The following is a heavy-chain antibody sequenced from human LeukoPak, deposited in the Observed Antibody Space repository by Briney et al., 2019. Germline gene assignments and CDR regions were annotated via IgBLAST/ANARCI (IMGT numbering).Heavy chain of an antibody. Sequence: SETLSLTCTVSGGSISSGSYYWSWIRQPAGKGLEWIGRIYTSGSTNYNPSLKSRVTISVDTSKNQFSLKLSSVTAADTAVYYCARLPSGYSYLFDYWGQGTLVTVSS. CDR2: IYTSGST. J-gene: IGHJ4*02. CDR1: GGSISSGSYY. CDR3: ARLPSGYSYLFDY. V-gene: IGHV4-61*02. D-gene: IGHD3-22*01.